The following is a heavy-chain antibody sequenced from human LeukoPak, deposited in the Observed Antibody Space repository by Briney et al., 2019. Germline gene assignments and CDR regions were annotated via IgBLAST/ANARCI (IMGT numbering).Heavy chain of an antibody. J-gene: IGHJ1*01. Sequence: ASVKVSCKASGYTFTSYDINWVRQATGQGLEWMGWMNPNSGNTGYAQKFQGRVTMTRNTSVSTAYMELSSLRSEDTAVYYCARGPGRYSSSWRSSEYFQHWGQGTLVTVSS. CDR3: ARGPGRYSSSWRSSEYFQH. V-gene: IGHV1-8*01. CDR2: MNPNSGNT. CDR1: GYTFTSYD. D-gene: IGHD6-13*01.